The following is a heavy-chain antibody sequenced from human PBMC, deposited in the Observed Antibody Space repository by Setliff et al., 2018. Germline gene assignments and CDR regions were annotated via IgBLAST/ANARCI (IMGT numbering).Heavy chain of an antibody. D-gene: IGHD6-13*01. CDR3: ARVQVAYSSSWYGYYYMDV. CDR1: GGSFRGYY. J-gene: IGHJ6*03. Sequence: TCAVYGGSFRGYYWNWIRQPPGKGLEWIGEINHGGSTNYNPSLKSRVTISVDTSKNQFSLKLSSVTAADTAVYYCARVQVAYSSSWYGYYYMDVWGKGTTVTVSS. CDR2: INHGGST. V-gene: IGHV4-34*01.